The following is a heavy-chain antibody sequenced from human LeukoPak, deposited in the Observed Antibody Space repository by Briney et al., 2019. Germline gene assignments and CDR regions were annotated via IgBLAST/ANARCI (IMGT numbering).Heavy chain of an antibody. CDR1: GGSISSYY. V-gene: IGHV4-4*07. Sequence: PSETLSLTCTASGGSISSYYWSWIRQPAGKGLEWIGRIYTSGSTNYNPSLKSRVTMSVDTSKNQFSLKLSSVTAADTAVYYCARTREEYSSGWYYFDYWGQGTLVTVSS. J-gene: IGHJ4*02. CDR3: ARTREEYSSGWYYFDY. CDR2: IYTSGST. D-gene: IGHD6-19*01.